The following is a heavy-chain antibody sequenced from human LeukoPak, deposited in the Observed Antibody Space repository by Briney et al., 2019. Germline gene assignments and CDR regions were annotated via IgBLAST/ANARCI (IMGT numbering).Heavy chain of an antibody. V-gene: IGHV3-7*01. CDR1: GFSFSTYW. CDR3: ARDDRSDYDILTGTIDY. Sequence: GGSLRLSCAASGFSFSTYWMSWVRQAPGKGLEWVANIKQDGSEIYYVDYLKGRFTISRDNAKNSLYLQMNSLRAEDTAVYYCARDDRSDYDILTGTIDYWGQGTLVTVSS. J-gene: IGHJ4*02. CDR2: IKQDGSEI. D-gene: IGHD3-9*01.